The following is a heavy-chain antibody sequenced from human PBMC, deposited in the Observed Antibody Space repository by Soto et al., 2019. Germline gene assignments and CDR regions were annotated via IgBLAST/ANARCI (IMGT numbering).Heavy chain of an antibody. Sequence: QVQLVESGGGVVQPGRSLRLSCAASGFTFSNYGMHWARQAPGKGLEWVAVISYDGNNKYYADSVKGRFTISRDNSKNTLYLRMNSLRTEDTAVYYCAKDYYGDLMCNWFDPWGQGTLVTVSS. V-gene: IGHV3-30*18. J-gene: IGHJ5*02. CDR2: ISYDGNNK. CDR3: AKDYYGDLMCNWFDP. CDR1: GFTFSNYG. D-gene: IGHD4-17*01.